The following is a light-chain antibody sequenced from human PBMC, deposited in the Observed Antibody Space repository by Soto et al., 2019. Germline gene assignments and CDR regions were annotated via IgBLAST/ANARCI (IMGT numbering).Light chain of an antibody. CDR1: SRDVGGYNY. J-gene: IGLJ2*01. Sequence: QAVVTQPPSASGSPGQSVTISCTGTSRDVGGYNYVSWYQQHPGKAPKLMIYEVSNRPSGVPDRFSGSKSGNTASLTVSGLQAEDEADYYCSSYAGSNNVVFGGGTKLTVL. V-gene: IGLV2-8*01. CDR3: SSYAGSNNVV. CDR2: EVS.